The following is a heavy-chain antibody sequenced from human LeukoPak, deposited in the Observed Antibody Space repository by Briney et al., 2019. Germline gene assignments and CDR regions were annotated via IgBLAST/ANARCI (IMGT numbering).Heavy chain of an antibody. V-gene: IGHV1-2*02. CDR2: INPNSGGT. J-gene: IGHJ5*02. D-gene: IGHD6-19*01. CDR3: AREADSSGWYGGGVTASNWFDP. Sequence: ASVKVSCKASGYTLTGYYMHWVRQAPGQGLEWMGWINPNSGGTNYAQKFQGRVTMTRDTSISTAYMELSRLRSDDTAVYYCAREADSSGWYGGGVTASNWFDPWGQGTLVTVSS. CDR1: GYTLTGYY.